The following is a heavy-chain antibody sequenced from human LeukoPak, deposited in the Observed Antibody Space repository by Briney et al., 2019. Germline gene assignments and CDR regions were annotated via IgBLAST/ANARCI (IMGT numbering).Heavy chain of an antibody. CDR3: ARASLPPPVWGHVFEKRDFDS. Sequence: ASVKVSCKASGYIFTSYGVSWVRRAPGQGLEWMGWISGYNGDTKYAEKLQGRVTMTTDTSTSTAYMELRSLGSDDTAVYYCARASLPPPVWGHVFEKRDFDSWGQGTLVTVSS. CDR2: ISGYNGDT. V-gene: IGHV1-18*01. J-gene: IGHJ4*02. CDR1: GYIFTSYG. D-gene: IGHD3-16*01.